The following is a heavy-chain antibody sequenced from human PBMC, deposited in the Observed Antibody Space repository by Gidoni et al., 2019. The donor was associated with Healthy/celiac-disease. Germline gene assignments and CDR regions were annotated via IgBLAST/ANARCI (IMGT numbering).Heavy chain of an antibody. CDR1: GGTFSSYA. J-gene: IGHJ2*01. Sequence: QVQLVQSGAAVKKPGSSVKVSCSASGGTFSSYAISWVRQAPGQGLEWLGGIIPIFGPANYAQKFQGRVTITADESTSTAYMELSSLRSEDTAVYYCAREFRCSGGSCYRYWYFDLWGRGTLVTVSS. D-gene: IGHD2-15*01. CDR2: IIPIFGPA. CDR3: AREFRCSGGSCYRYWYFDL. V-gene: IGHV1-69*01.